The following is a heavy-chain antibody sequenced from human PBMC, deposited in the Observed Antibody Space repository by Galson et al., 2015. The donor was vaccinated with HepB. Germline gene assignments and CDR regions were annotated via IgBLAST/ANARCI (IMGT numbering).Heavy chain of an antibody. V-gene: IGHV4-39*02. CDR3: ARRVVVTDHDAFDM. CDR2: ISYSGRT. D-gene: IGHD2-21*02. CDR1: GGSISSSDYF. J-gene: IGHJ3*02. Sequence: CTVSGGSISSSDYFWGWIRQPPGKGLEWVGSISYSGRTYYNPSLKSRVTISVDTPNNHFSLKVASVTAADTAVYYCARRVVVTDHDAFDMWGLGTMVTVSS.